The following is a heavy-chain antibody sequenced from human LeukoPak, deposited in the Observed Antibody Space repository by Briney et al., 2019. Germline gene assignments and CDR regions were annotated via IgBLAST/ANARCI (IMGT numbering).Heavy chain of an antibody. CDR1: GGSISSGSYY. Sequence: SQTLSLTCTVSGGSISSGSYYWSWIRQPAGKGLEWIGRIYTSGSTNYNPSLKSRVTIPVDTSKNQFSLKLSSVTAADTAVYYCAGRSSGWYVILGPYRFDPWGQGTLVTVSS. CDR2: IYTSGST. V-gene: IGHV4-61*02. CDR3: AGRSSGWYVILGPYRFDP. J-gene: IGHJ5*02. D-gene: IGHD6-19*01.